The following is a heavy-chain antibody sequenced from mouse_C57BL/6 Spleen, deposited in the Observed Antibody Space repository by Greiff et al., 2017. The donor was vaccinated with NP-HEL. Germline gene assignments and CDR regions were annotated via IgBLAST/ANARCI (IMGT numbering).Heavy chain of an antibody. J-gene: IGHJ4*01. D-gene: IGHD5-1-1*01. V-gene: IGHV1-82*01. CDR2: IYPGDGDT. Sequence: VKLQQSGPELVKPGASVKISCKASGYAFSSSWMNWVKQRPGKGLEWIGRIYPGDGDTNYNGKFKGKATLTADKSSSTAYMQLSSLTSEDSAVYFCARERLYLYAMDYWGQGTSVTVSS. CDR1: GYAFSSSW. CDR3: ARERLYLYAMDY.